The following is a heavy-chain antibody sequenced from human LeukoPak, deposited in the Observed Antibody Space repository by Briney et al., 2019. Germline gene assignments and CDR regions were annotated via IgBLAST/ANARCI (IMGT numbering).Heavy chain of an antibody. Sequence: GASVKVFCKASGYTFTDYYMHWVQQAPGKGLEWMGRVDPEDGETIYAEKFQGRVTITADTSTDTAYMELSSLRSEDTAVYYCAGPPLSGNSYYYYGMDVWGQGTTVTVSS. J-gene: IGHJ6*02. CDR1: GYTFTDYY. D-gene: IGHD4-23*01. V-gene: IGHV1-69-2*01. CDR2: VDPEDGET. CDR3: AGPPLSGNSYYYYGMDV.